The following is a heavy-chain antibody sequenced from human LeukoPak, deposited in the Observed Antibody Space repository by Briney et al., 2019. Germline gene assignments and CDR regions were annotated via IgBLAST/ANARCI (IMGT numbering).Heavy chain of an antibody. CDR3: ARDDGMDSSSWYGSFDP. D-gene: IGHD6-13*01. V-gene: IGHV4-59*01. J-gene: IGHJ5*02. Sequence: PSETLSLTCTVCGGSISSYYWSWSRQPPGKGLEWIGYIYYSGSTNYNPSLKSRVTISVDTSKNQFSLKLSSVTAADTAVYYCARDDGMDSSSWYGSFDPWGQGTLVTVSS. CDR2: IYYSGST. CDR1: GGSISSYY.